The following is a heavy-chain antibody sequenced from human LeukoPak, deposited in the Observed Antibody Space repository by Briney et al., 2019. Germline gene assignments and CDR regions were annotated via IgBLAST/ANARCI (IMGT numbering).Heavy chain of an antibody. V-gene: IGHV3-9*01. D-gene: IGHD3-3*01. Sequence: PGGSLRLSCAASGFTFDDYAMHWVRQAPGKGLEWVSGISWNSGSIGYADSVKGRFTISRDNAKNSLYLQMNSLRAEDTAVYYCARENYDFWSGRPYYYMDVWGKGTTVTVS. CDR1: GFTFDDYA. CDR3: ARENYDFWSGRPYYYMDV. J-gene: IGHJ6*03. CDR2: ISWNSGSI.